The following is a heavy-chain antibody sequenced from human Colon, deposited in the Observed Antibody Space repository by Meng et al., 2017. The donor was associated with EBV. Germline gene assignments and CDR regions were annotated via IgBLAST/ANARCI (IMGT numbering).Heavy chain of an antibody. CDR2: VSYSGGT. J-gene: IGHJ4*02. D-gene: IGHD2-2*01. CDR3: ARAVGPDCSSTSCPFDY. Sequence: QVQCRGSGPGLVKPSETLSLTCSVSGGSVSSETYYWNWIRQPPGKALEWIGYVSYSGGTNYNPSLKNRVTISVDTSKNQVSLRLSSVTAADTAVFYCARAVGPDCSSTSCPFDYWGQGTLVTVSS. CDR1: GGSVSSETYY. V-gene: IGHV4-61*01.